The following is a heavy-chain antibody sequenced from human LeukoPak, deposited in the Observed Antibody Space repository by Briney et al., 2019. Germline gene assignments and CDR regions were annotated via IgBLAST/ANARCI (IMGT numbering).Heavy chain of an antibody. CDR2: INHSGST. J-gene: IGHJ4*02. CDR1: GGSFSGYY. Sequence: SETLSLTCAVYGGSFSGYYWSWIRQPPGKGLEWIGEINHSGSTNYNPSPKSRATISVDTSKNQFSLKLSSVTAADTAVYYCARGSGGIQPVILWGQGTLVTVSS. CDR3: ARGSGGIQPVIL. V-gene: IGHV4-34*01. D-gene: IGHD5-18*01.